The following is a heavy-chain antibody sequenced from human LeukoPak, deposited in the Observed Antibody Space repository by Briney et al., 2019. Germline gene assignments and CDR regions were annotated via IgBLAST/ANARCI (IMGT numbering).Heavy chain of an antibody. D-gene: IGHD2-2*01. V-gene: IGHV1-69*13. CDR3: ASTGGCSSTSCYYYYGMDV. Sequence: SVKVSCKASGGTFSSYTISWVRQAPGQGLEWMGGIIPIFGTANYAQKFQGRVTITADESTSTAYMELSSLRSEDTAVYYCASTGGCSSTSCYYYYGMDVWGQGTTVTVSS. CDR2: IIPIFGTA. CDR1: GGTFSSYT. J-gene: IGHJ6*02.